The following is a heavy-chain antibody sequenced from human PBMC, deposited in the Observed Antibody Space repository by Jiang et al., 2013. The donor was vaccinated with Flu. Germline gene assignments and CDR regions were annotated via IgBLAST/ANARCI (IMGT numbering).Heavy chain of an antibody. CDR1: GFTFSDYY. J-gene: IGHJ4*02. D-gene: IGHD5-12*01. CDR3: ARDRATIKENYFDY. Sequence: RLSCAASGFTFSDYYMSWIRQAPGKGLEWVSYISSSGSTIYYADSVKGRFTISRDNAKNSLYLQMNSLRAEDTAVYYCARDRATIKENYFDYWGQGTLVTVSS. V-gene: IGHV3-11*01. CDR2: ISSSGSTI.